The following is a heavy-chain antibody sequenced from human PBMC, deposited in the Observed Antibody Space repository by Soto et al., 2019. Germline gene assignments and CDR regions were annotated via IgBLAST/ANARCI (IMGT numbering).Heavy chain of an antibody. J-gene: IGHJ4*02. CDR3: ARDIGGRWAY. CDR2: IDEYGNTI. Sequence: LRLSCAASGFTFSSYWMHWVRQVPGKGLLWVSRIDEYGNTIDYADSVRGRFTISRDNARNTLYLEMNSLRAEDTALCYCARDIGGRWAYWGPGTLVTVSS. CDR1: GFTFSSYW. V-gene: IGHV3-74*01. D-gene: IGHD3-16*01.